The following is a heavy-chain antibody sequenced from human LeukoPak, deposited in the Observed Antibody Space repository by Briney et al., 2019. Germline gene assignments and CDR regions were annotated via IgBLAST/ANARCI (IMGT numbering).Heavy chain of an antibody. D-gene: IGHD3-22*01. J-gene: IGHJ6*02. CDR2: ISYDGSNK. CDR1: GFTFSSYA. CDR3: ARDKNYYDSSGQYYYGMDV. Sequence: GSLRLSCAASGFTFSSYAMHWVRQAPGKGLEWVAVISYDGSNKYYADSVKGRFTISRDNSKNTLYLQMNSLRAEDTAVYYCARDKNYYDSSGQYYYGMDVWGQGTTVTVSS. V-gene: IGHV3-30-3*01.